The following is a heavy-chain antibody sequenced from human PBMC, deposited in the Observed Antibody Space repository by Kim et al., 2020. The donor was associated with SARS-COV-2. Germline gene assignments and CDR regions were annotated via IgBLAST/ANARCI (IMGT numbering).Heavy chain of an antibody. CDR1: GGSISSSNW. J-gene: IGHJ4*02. CDR3: ARRVRITIFGVVTYFDY. V-gene: IGHV4-4*02. CDR2: IYHSGST. Sequence: SETLSLTCAVSGGSISSSNWWSWVRQPPGKGLEWIGEIYHSGSTNYNPALKSRVTISVDKSKNQFSLKLSSVTAADTAVYYCARRVRITIFGVVTYFDYWGQGTVVTVS. D-gene: IGHD3-3*01.